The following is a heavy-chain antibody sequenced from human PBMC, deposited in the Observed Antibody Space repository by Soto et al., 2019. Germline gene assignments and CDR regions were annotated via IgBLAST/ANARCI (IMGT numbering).Heavy chain of an antibody. J-gene: IGHJ5*02. Sequence: ASVKVSCKASGYTFTSYGISWVRQAPGQGLEWMGWISAYNGNTNYAQKLQGRVTMTTDTSTSTAYMELRSLRSDDTAVYYCARVAGNYDILTGSTFDPWGQGTLVTVSS. D-gene: IGHD3-9*01. V-gene: IGHV1-18*01. CDR2: ISAYNGNT. CDR3: ARVAGNYDILTGSTFDP. CDR1: GYTFTSYG.